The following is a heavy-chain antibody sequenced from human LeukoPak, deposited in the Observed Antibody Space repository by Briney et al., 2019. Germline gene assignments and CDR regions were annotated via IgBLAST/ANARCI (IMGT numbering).Heavy chain of an antibody. J-gene: IGHJ4*02. CDR1: GYTFTSYD. D-gene: IGHD1-26*01. Sequence: ASVKVSCKASGYTFTSYDINWVRQATGQGLEWMGWMNPNSGNTGYAQKFQGRVTMTRNTSISTTYMELSSLRSEDTAVYYCAKDATSIVGATNFDYWGQGTLVTVSS. CDR2: MNPNSGNT. CDR3: AKDATSIVGATNFDY. V-gene: IGHV1-8*01.